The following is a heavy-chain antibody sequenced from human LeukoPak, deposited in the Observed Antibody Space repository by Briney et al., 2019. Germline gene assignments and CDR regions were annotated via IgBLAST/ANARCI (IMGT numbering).Heavy chain of an antibody. CDR2: INPNSGGT. CDR3: ARTMTTVTTYDIDFDY. Sequence: ASVKVSCKASGYTFTGYYMHWVRQAPGQGLEWMGGINPNSGGTNYAQKFQGRVTMTRDTSISTAYMELSRLRSDDTAVYYCARTMTTVTTYDIDFDYWGQGTLVTVSS. J-gene: IGHJ4*02. CDR1: GYTFTGYY. V-gene: IGHV1-2*02. D-gene: IGHD4-17*01.